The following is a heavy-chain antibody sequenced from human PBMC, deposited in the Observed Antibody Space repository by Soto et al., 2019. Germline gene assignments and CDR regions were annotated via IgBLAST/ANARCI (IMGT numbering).Heavy chain of an antibody. J-gene: IGHJ4*02. D-gene: IGHD3-9*01. CDR3: TAPQTGSIIGS. V-gene: IGHV3-15*07. CDR1: GFIFNNAL. Sequence: EVQLVESGGGLVKPGGSLRLSCAASGFIFNNALMTWVRQAPGKGLEWVGRIKNKADGGTTDYAAPVKGRFSISRDASKKTLYLQMNSLKTEDTGLYYCTAPQTGSIIGSGGQGTLVIVSS. CDR2: IKNKADGGTT.